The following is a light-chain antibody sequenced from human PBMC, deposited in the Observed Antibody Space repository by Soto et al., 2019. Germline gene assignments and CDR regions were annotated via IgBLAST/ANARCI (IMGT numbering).Light chain of an antibody. V-gene: IGKV2-28*01. CDR3: MQALQTSYT. Sequence: DLVMTQSPLSLPVTPGEPASISCRSSQSLLNSNGNNYLDWYLQKPGQSPQLLIYLGSNRASGVPDRFSGSGSGTDFTLKISRVEAEDVGIYYCMQALQTSYTFGQGTKLEIK. CDR1: QSLLNSNGNNY. CDR2: LGS. J-gene: IGKJ2*01.